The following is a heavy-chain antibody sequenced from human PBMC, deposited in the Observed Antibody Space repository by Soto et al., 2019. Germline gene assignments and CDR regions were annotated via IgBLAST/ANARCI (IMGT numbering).Heavy chain of an antibody. CDR1: GGTFSSYA. CDR3: ATAAAGTGYYYYYYGMDV. D-gene: IGHD6-13*01. Sequence: QVQLVQSGAEVKKPGSSVKVSCKASGGTFSSYAISWVRQAPGQGLEWMGGIIPIFGTANYAQKFQGRVTITSDESTSTAYMELSSLRSEDTAVYYCATAAAGTGYYYYYYGMDVWRQGTTVTVSS. J-gene: IGHJ6*02. CDR2: IIPIFGTA. V-gene: IGHV1-69*01.